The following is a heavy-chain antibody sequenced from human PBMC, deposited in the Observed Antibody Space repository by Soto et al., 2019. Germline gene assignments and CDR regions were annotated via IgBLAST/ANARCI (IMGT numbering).Heavy chain of an antibody. Sequence: QVQLQESGPGLVKPSETLSLTCTVSGGSISNYYCSWIRQPPGKGLEWIGYMYYSGSTNYNPSLKSRVTIPIDTSKNQFSLKLSSVTAADTAVYYCARAGTATLSDYWGQGTLVTVSS. CDR3: ARAGTATLSDY. J-gene: IGHJ4*02. CDR1: GGSISNYY. V-gene: IGHV4-59*01. CDR2: MYYSGST. D-gene: IGHD2-15*01.